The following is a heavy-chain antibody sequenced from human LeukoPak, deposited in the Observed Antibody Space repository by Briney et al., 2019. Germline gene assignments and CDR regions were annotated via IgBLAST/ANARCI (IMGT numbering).Heavy chain of an antibody. D-gene: IGHD3-10*01. V-gene: IGHV3-30*18. CDR1: GFTFSVYG. J-gene: IGHJ6*02. CDR3: AKDLMYGSGSYRTYYYYGMDV. CDR2: ISYDGSNK. Sequence: GRSLRLSCAASGFTFSVYGMHWVRQAPGKGLEWVAVISYDGSNKYYADSVKGRFTISRDNSKNTLYLQMNSLRAEDTAVYYCAKDLMYGSGSYRTYYYYGMDVWGQGTTVTVSS.